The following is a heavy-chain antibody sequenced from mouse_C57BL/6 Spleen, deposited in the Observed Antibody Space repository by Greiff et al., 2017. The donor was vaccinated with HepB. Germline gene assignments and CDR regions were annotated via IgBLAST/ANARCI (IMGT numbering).Heavy chain of an antibody. D-gene: IGHD1-1*02. CDR3: ARVLGGSSLRYFDV. J-gene: IGHJ1*03. Sequence: VQGVESGAELARPGASVKLSCKASGYTFTSYGISWVKQRTGQGLEWIGEIYPRSGNTYYNEKFKGKATLTADKSSSTAYMELRSLTSEDSAVYFCARVLGGSSLRYFDVWGTGPRSPSPQ. CDR1: GYTFTSYG. V-gene: IGHV1-81*01. CDR2: IYPRSGNT.